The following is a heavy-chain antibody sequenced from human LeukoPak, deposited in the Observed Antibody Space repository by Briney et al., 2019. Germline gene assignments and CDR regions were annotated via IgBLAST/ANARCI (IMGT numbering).Heavy chain of an antibody. J-gene: IGHJ4*02. CDR2: IYYSGST. V-gene: IGHV4-39*07. D-gene: IGHD6-25*01. CDR1: GGSISSSSYY. CDR3: GFSEADF. Sequence: PSETLSLTCTVSGGSISSSSYYWGWIRQPPGKGLEWIGSIYYSGSTYYNPSLKSRVTISVDRSKNQFSLKLSSVTAADTAMYFCGFSEADFWGQGALVTVSS.